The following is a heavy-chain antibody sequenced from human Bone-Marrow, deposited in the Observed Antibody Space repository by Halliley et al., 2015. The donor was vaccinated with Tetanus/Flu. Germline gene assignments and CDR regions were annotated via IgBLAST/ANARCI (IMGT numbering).Heavy chain of an antibody. J-gene: IGHJ4*02. CDR1: GFTFRDHA. Sequence: SLRLSCAASGFTFRDHALTWVRQAPGKGLEWVSVISGSGSSTDYGDSVKGRFFISRDNSNNTLYPQMDSLRAEDTAIYFCAKSPTPRKLASGYRYGSGTSNYWYFDDWGQGTLVTVSS. D-gene: IGHD3-10*01. V-gene: IGHV3-23*01. CDR2: ISGSGSST. CDR3: AKSPTPRKLASGYRYGSGTSNYWYFDD.